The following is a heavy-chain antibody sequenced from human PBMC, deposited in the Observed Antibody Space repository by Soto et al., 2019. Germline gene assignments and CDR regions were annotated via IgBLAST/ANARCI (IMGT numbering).Heavy chain of an antibody. CDR3: ARDSASGLGMDV. D-gene: IGHD3-22*01. CDR1: GGSISSGDYY. J-gene: IGHJ6*02. V-gene: IGHV4-30-4*01. Sequence: PSETLSLTCTVSGGSISSGDYYWSWIRQPPGKGLEWIGYIYYSGSTYHNPSLKSRVTISVDTSKNQFSLKLSSVTAADTVVYCCARDSASGLGMDVWGQGTTVTVSS. CDR2: IYYSGST.